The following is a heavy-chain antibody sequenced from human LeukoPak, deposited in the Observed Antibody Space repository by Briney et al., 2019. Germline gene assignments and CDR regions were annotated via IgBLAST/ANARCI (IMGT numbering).Heavy chain of an antibody. CDR1: GFSLTNFA. D-gene: IGHD5-12*01. V-gene: IGHV3-23*01. CDR2: IIGSSGDT. J-gene: IGHJ4*02. Sequence: GGSLRLSCAASGFSLTNFAMSWVRQAPGKGLEWVSLIIGSSGDTFYADSVKGRFTISRDNSKNRLYLQMNSLRAEDTALYYCTKGAYDYIEMGYFDYWGQGTLVTVSS. CDR3: TKGAYDYIEMGYFDY.